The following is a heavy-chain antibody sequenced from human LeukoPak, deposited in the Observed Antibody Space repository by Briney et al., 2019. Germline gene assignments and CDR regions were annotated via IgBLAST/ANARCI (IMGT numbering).Heavy chain of an antibody. V-gene: IGHV3-21*01. CDR1: GFSINSYD. D-gene: IGHD3-9*01. Sequence: GGSLRLSCTASGFSINSYDMNWVRQAPGKGLEWVSSISPKSDFIYYSDSVRGRFTISRDNADNSLYLQMNSLRAEDTAVYYCARXDCSASTCYLRRSWFDPWGQGTLVTVSS. CDR3: ARXDCSASTCYLRRSWFDP. J-gene: IGHJ5*02. CDR2: ISPKSDFI.